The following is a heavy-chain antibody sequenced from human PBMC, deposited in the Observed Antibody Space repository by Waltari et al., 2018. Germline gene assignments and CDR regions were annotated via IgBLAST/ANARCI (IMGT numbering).Heavy chain of an antibody. D-gene: IGHD2-2*01. J-gene: IGHJ5*02. V-gene: IGHV4-30-2*01. CDR1: GGPITRGGYS. CDR2: IYHSEST. Sequence: QLQLQESGSGLVKPSQTLSLTCAVSGGPITRGGYSWSWIRQPPGKGLEWIGNIYHSESTSHNPSLKSRVIISVDRSKNQFSLKLRSVTAADTAVYYCARGGVVVPAARDPQYNWFDPWGQGTLVTVSS. CDR3: ARGGVVVPAARDPQYNWFDP.